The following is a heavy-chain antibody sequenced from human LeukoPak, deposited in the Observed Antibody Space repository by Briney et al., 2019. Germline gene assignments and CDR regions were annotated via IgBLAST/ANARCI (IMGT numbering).Heavy chain of an antibody. J-gene: IGHJ6*02. CDR3: ALHQGDIVVVPAARHGMDV. CDR2: IIPILGIA. Sequence: SVKVSCKASGGTFSSYAISWVRQAPGPGLEWMGRIIPILGIANYAQKFQGRVTITADKSTSTTYMELSSLRSEDTAVYYCALHQGDIVVVPAARHGMDVWGQGTTVTVSS. CDR1: GGTFSSYA. V-gene: IGHV1-69*04. D-gene: IGHD2-2*01.